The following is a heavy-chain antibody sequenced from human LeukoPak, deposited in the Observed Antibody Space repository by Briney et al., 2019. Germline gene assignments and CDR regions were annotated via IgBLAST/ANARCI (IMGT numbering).Heavy chain of an antibody. CDR1: GFTFSSYA. CDR2: ISYDGSNK. D-gene: IGHD2-2*03. J-gene: IGHJ4*01. V-gene: IGHV3-30-3*01. Sequence: GGSLRLSCAASGFTFSSYAMHWVRQAPGKGLEWVAVISYDGSNKYYADSVKGRFTISRDNSKNTLYLQMNSLRAEDTAVYYCARGNWINWGHGTLVTVSS. CDR3: ARGNWIN.